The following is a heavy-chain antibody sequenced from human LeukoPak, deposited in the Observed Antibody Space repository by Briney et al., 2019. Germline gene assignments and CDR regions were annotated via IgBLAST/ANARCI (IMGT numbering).Heavy chain of an antibody. CDR3: AKGFYHVGATTVYDY. J-gene: IGHJ4*02. Sequence: GGSLRLSCAASGFVFSSYAMNWVHQAPGKGLEWVSAISGSGGSTYYADSVKGRFTISRDNSKNTLYLQMNSLRAEDTAVYYCAKGFYHVGATTVYDYWGQGTLVTVSS. D-gene: IGHD1-26*01. CDR1: GFVFSSYA. CDR2: ISGSGGST. V-gene: IGHV3-23*01.